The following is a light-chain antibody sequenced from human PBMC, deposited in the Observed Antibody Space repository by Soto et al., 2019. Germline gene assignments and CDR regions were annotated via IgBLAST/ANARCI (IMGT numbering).Light chain of an antibody. CDR2: AAS. CDR3: QQYYSYLRT. J-gene: IGKJ1*01. Sequence: AIRMTQSPSSFSASTGDRVTITCRASQGISSYLAWYQQKPGKAPKLLIYAASTLQSGVPSRFSGSGSGTDFTLTISCLQSEDFATYYCQQYYSYLRTFGQGTTVDIK. CDR1: QGISSY. V-gene: IGKV1-8*01.